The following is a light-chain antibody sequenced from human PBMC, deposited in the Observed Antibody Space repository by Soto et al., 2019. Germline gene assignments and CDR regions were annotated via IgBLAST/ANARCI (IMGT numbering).Light chain of an antibody. CDR2: TND. V-gene: IGLV1-44*01. CDR3: AARDDSLNGWV. CDR1: SSNIRSNS. Sequence: QSVLTQPPSASGTPGQRVTISCSGSSSNIRSNSVNWYQQLPGTAPKLLIYTNDQRPSGVPDRFSGSKSGTSASLTISGLQSEHEADYYCAARDDSLNGWVFGGGTKVTVL. J-gene: IGLJ3*02.